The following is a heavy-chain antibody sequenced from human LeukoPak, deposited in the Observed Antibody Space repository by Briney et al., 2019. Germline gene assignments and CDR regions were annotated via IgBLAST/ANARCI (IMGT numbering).Heavy chain of an antibody. V-gene: IGHV4-4*07. D-gene: IGHD3-16*01. J-gene: IGHJ6*03. CDR1: GGSISSYH. Sequence: SETLSLTCTFSGGSISSYHWNWVRQPAGKGLEWIGRIYTSGITNYKSYLTSGVTISVETSKNQFSLILTSVAAADTAVYYCTREAPMTNKGVDYYYHYMDVWGKGSTGTIS. CDR3: TREAPMTNKGVDYYYHYMDV. CDR2: IYTSGIT.